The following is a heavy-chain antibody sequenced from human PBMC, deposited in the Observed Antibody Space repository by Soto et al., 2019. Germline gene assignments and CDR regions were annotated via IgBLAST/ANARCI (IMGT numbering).Heavy chain of an antibody. Sequence: ASVKVSCKASGYTFTSYAMHWVRQAPGQRLEWMGWINAGNGNTKYSQKFQGRVTITRDTSASTAYMELSSLRSEDTAVYYCARVYPGLGPLVPAAMSDYYYYGMDVWGQGTTVTVSS. V-gene: IGHV1-3*01. J-gene: IGHJ6*02. CDR2: INAGNGNT. CDR1: GYTFTSYA. CDR3: ARVYPGLGPLVPAAMSDYYYYGMDV. D-gene: IGHD2-2*01.